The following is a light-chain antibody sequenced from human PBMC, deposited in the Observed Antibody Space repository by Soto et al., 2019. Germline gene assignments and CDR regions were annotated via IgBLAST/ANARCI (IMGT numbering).Light chain of an antibody. J-gene: IGLJ3*02. V-gene: IGLV1-44*01. CDR3: ATWDDSLNGRV. CDR1: SSNIRSNT. Sequence: QSILTQPPSASGTPGPRVTISCSGSSSNIRSNTVNWYQQLPGTAPKLLIYGNNQRPSGVPDRFSASESGTSASLAISGLQSDDEADYYCATWDDSLNGRVFGGGTKLTVL. CDR2: GNN.